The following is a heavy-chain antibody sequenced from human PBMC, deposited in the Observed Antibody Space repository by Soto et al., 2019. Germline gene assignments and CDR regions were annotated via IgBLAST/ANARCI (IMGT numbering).Heavy chain of an antibody. J-gene: IGHJ4*02. D-gene: IGHD2-21*02. CDR2: IKSKTDGGTT. CDR1: GFTFSNAW. V-gene: IGHV3-15*07. Sequence: EVQLVESGGGLVKPGGSLRLSCAASGFTFSNAWMNWVRQAPGKGLEWVGRIKSKTDGGTTDYAAPVKGRFTISRDDSKNTLYLQINSLKTEDTAVYYCTTDFYIVVVTALVDYWGQGTLVTVSS. CDR3: TTDFYIVVVTALVDY.